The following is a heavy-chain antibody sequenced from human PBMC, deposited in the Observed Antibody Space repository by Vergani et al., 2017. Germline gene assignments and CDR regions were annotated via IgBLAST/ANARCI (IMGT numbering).Heavy chain of an antibody. Sequence: QVQLVESGGGLVKPGGSLRLSCAASGFTFSDYYMSWIRQAPGKGLEWVSYISSSGSTIYYADYVKGRFTISRDNAKNSLYLQMNSLRAEDTAVYYCARDSLPGQLVPSVRWFDPWGQGTLVTVSS. D-gene: IGHD6-13*01. J-gene: IGHJ5*02. V-gene: IGHV3-11*01. CDR2: ISSSGSTI. CDR1: GFTFSDYY. CDR3: ARDSLPGQLVPSVRWFDP.